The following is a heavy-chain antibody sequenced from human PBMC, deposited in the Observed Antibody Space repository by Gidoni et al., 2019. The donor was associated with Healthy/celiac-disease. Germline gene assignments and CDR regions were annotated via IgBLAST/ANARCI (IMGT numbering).Heavy chain of an antibody. J-gene: IGHJ4*02. Sequence: EVQLVESGGGLVKPGGSLRLSCAASGFTFSSYRMTWVRQAPGKGLEWVSSISSSSSYIYYANSVKGRFTISRDNAKNSLYLQMNSLRAEDTAVYYCARGRSGLDYWGQGTLVTVSS. CDR2: ISSSSSYI. CDR1: GFTFSSYR. CDR3: ARGRSGLDY. D-gene: IGHD6-19*01. V-gene: IGHV3-21*01.